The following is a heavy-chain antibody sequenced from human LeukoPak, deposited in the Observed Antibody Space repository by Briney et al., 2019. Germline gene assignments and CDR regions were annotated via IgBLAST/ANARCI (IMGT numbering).Heavy chain of an antibody. Sequence: SETLSLTCTVSGGSIRSYYWNWIRQPAGKGLEWIGRIYTSGSTNYNPSLKSRVTMSLGTSKNQFSLKLTSVTAADTAVYYCAREDAQEGTNAFDIWGQGTIVTVSS. CDR3: AREDAQEGTNAFDI. J-gene: IGHJ3*02. CDR1: GGSIRSYY. CDR2: IYTSGST. V-gene: IGHV4-4*07. D-gene: IGHD2-2*01.